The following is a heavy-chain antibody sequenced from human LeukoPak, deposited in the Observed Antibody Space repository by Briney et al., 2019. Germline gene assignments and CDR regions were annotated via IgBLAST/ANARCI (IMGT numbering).Heavy chain of an antibody. CDR1: GGSISSSSYY. J-gene: IGHJ3*02. Sequence: SETLSLTCTVSGGSISSSSYYWGWIRQPPGKGLEWIGSIYYSGSTYYNPSLKSRVTMSVDTSKNQFSLKLSSVTAADTAVYYCARRVYYDILTGYLEHDAFDIWGQGTMVTVSS. D-gene: IGHD3-9*01. V-gene: IGHV4-39*01. CDR2: IYYSGST. CDR3: ARRVYYDILTGYLEHDAFDI.